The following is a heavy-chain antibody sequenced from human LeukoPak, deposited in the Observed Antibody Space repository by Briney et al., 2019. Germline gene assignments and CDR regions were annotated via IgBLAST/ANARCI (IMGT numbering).Heavy chain of an antibody. Sequence: PSETLSLTCTVSGGSISSSSYYWGWIRQPPGNGLERIGRIYYSASTYYNPSLTRRLTISVATSKHQFSLKLSSVTAADTAVYYCARPHDYGDYLFDYWGQGTLVTVSS. CDR2: IYYSAST. D-gene: IGHD4-17*01. CDR1: GGSISSSSYY. CDR3: ARPHDYGDYLFDY. V-gene: IGHV4-39*01. J-gene: IGHJ4*02.